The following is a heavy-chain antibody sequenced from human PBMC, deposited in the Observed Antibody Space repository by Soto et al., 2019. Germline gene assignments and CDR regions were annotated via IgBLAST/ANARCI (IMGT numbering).Heavy chain of an antibody. CDR1: GGSVSGVDYF. CDR2: IYYTGIT. D-gene: IGHD2-21*01. Sequence: LSLTCTVSGGSVSGVDYFWGWIRQSPGKGLEWIGYIYYTGITHLNPSLKSRLTMAVDTSKNEFSLKLTSVSAADTAVYFCAREERKGIISWFDPWGQGTPVTVSS. V-gene: IGHV4-30-4*01. J-gene: IGHJ5*02. CDR3: AREERKGIISWFDP.